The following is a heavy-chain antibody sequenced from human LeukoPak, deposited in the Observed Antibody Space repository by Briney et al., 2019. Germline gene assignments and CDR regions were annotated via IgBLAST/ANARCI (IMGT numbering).Heavy chain of an antibody. Sequence: SSVKVSCKASGGTFSSYAISWVRQAPGQGLEWMGRIIPILGIANYAQKFQGRVTITADKSTSTAYMELSSLRSEDTAVYYCAREGRESSSSWYFDLWGRGTLVTVSS. CDR2: IIPILGIA. J-gene: IGHJ2*01. CDR3: AREGRESSSSWYFDL. V-gene: IGHV1-69*04. D-gene: IGHD6-6*01. CDR1: GGTFSSYA.